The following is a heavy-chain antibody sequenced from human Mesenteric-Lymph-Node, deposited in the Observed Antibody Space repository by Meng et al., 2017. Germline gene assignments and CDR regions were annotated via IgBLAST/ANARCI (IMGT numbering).Heavy chain of an antibody. CDR1: GYTFTSYA. D-gene: IGHD2-21*02. J-gene: IGHJ6*02. CDR3: ARVVVTAYPYYYYYGMDV. CDR2: IIPIFGTA. V-gene: IGHV1-69*06. Sequence: SVKVSCKASGYTFTSYAMHWVRQAPGQGLEWMGGIIPIFGTANYAQKFQGRVTITADKSTSTAYMELSSLRSEDTAVYYCARVVVTAYPYYYYYGMDVWGQGTTVTVSS.